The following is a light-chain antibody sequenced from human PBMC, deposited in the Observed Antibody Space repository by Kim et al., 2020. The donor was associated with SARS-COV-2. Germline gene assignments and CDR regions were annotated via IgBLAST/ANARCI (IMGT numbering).Light chain of an antibody. CDR2: AAS. J-gene: IGKJ1*01. CDR1: QGISSY. V-gene: IGKV1-8*01. Sequence: AIRMTQSPSSFSASTGDRVTITCRASQGISSYLAWYQQKPGKAPKLLIYAASTLQSGVPSRFSGSGSGTDFTLTISCLQSEDFATYYWQQYYRYPWTFGQWTKVDIK. CDR3: QQYYRYPWT.